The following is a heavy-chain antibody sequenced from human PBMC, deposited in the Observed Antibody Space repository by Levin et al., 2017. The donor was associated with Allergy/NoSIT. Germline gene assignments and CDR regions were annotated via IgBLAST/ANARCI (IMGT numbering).Heavy chain of an antibody. J-gene: IGHJ4*02. Sequence: SQTLSLTCTVSGGSISSSSYYWGWIRQPPGKGLEWIGSIYYSGSTYYNPSLKSRVTISVDTSKNQFSLKLSSVTAADTAVYYCARHSSDPQLWTFDYWGQGTLVTVSS. V-gene: IGHV4-39*01. CDR2: IYYSGST. CDR1: GGSISSSSYY. D-gene: IGHD5-18*01. CDR3: ARHSSDPQLWTFDY.